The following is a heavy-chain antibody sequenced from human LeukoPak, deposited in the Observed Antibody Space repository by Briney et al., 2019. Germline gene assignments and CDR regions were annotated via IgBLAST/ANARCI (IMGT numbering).Heavy chain of an antibody. CDR3: AKDARIAVAGFFDY. V-gene: IGHV3-30*18. CDR2: ISYDGSNK. D-gene: IGHD6-19*01. J-gene: IGHJ4*02. CDR1: GFIFSSYG. Sequence: PGRSLRLSCAASGFIFSSYGMHWVRQAPGKGLEWVAVISYDGSNKYYADSVKGRFTISRDNSKNTLYLQMNRLRAEDTAAYYCAKDARIAVAGFFDYWGEGTLVTVSS.